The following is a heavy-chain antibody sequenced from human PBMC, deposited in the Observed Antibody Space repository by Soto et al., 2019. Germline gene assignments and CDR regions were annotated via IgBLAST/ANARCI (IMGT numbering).Heavy chain of an antibody. J-gene: IGHJ5*02. V-gene: IGHV1-46*04. Sequence: QVQLVQSGAEVKKPGASVKVSCKASGYTFTSYYMHWVRQAPGQGLEWMGIINPSGGSTSYAQKLQGRRHKTRDPATGKIYKELGSLKSEDPGVVYCARAPLFLEGNWFDPWGQGTLVTVSS. CDR2: INPSGGST. D-gene: IGHD3-3*01. CDR1: GYTFTSYY. CDR3: ARAPLFLEGNWFDP.